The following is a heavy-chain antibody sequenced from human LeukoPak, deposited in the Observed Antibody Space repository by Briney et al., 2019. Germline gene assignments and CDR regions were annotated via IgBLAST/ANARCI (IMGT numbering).Heavy chain of an antibody. CDR3: ASFREDFDY. J-gene: IGHJ4*02. D-gene: IGHD3-10*01. CDR2: IYYSGST. V-gene: IGHV4-30-4*01. Sequence: SETLSLTCTVSGGSISSGDYYWSWIRQPPGKGLEWIWYIYYSGSTYYNPSLKSRVTISVDTSKNQFSLKLSSVTAADTAAYYCASFREDFDYWGQGTLVTVSS. CDR1: GGSISSGDYY.